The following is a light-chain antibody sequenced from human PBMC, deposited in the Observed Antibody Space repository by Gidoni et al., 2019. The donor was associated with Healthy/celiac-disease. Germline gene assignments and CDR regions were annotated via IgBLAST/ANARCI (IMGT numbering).Light chain of an antibody. CDR2: EVS. CDR1: SIDVGGYNY. CDR3: SSYAGSNNFVV. J-gene: IGLJ2*01. Sequence: SSLTQPPSASGSPGQSVTISCTGTSIDVGGYNYVAWYQQHPGTAPKPMIYEVSKRPSGVPDRFSGSKSGNTASLTVSGLQAEDEADYYCSSYAGSNNFVVFGGGTKLTVL. V-gene: IGLV2-8*01.